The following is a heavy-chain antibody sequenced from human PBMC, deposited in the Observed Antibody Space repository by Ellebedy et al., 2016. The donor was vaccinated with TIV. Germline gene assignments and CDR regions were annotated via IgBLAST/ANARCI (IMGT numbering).Heavy chain of an antibody. J-gene: IGHJ4*02. CDR3: AKGRGGGSDSSAPRYYFDY. CDR1: GFTFNNYA. Sequence: PGGSLRLSCAASGFTFNNYAMSRVPQAPGKGLEWVSTISHTGSRTYYTDSVEGRFIISRDNSKKKLYLQWNSLRADATYVYYCAKGRGGGSDSSAPRYYFDYWGLGTLVTVSS. D-gene: IGHD3-22*01. V-gene: IGHV3-23*01. CDR2: ISHTGSRT.